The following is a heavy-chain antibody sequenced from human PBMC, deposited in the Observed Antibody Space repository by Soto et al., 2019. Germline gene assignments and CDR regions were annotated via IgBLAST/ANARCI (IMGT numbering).Heavy chain of an antibody. V-gene: IGHV1-2*02. CDR2: INPNSRGT. CDR1: GYTFTDYF. J-gene: IGHJ5*02. Sequence: VASVKVSCKASGYTFTDYFIHWVRQAPGQGFEWMGWINPNSRGTNYAQKFQGRVTMTRGTSNNTAYMELRGLKSDDTAVYYCARVTLKAGNWFDPWGQGTLVTVSS. CDR3: ARVTLKAGNWFDP.